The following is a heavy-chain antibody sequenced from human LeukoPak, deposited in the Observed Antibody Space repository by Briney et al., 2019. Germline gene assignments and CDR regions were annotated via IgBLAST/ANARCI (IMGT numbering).Heavy chain of an antibody. CDR2: VSSNGGST. V-gene: IGHV3-64D*06. J-gene: IGHJ3*02. CDR3: VTALGKNAFDI. Sequence: GGSLRLSCSASGFTLSSYTMHWVRQAPGKGLEYVSAVSSNGGSTYYADPVKGRFTTSRDNSKNTLFLQMSSLRPEDTAVYYCVTALGKNAFDIWGQGTMVTVSS. CDR1: GFTLSSYT. D-gene: IGHD7-27*01.